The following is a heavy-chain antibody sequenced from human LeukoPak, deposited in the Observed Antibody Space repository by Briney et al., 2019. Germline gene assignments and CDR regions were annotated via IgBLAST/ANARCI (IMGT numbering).Heavy chain of an antibody. CDR3: ARDHPNYYDSSGYYYYGMDV. J-gene: IGHJ6*02. D-gene: IGHD3-22*01. CDR1: GFTFSDYC. Sequence: GRSLRLSCAASGFTFSDYCMSWIRQAPGKGLEWVSYISSSGSTIYYADFVKGRFTISRDNAKNSLYLQMNSLRAEDTAVYYCARDHPNYYDSSGYYYYGMDVWGQGTTVTVSS. V-gene: IGHV3-11*01. CDR2: ISSSGSTI.